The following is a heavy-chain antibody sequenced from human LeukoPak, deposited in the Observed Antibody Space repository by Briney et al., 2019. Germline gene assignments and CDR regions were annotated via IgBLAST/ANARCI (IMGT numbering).Heavy chain of an antibody. CDR3: ARLGSFDFWGGHGP. CDR1: GFTVSSNY. D-gene: IGHD3-3*01. Sequence: GGSLRLSCAASGFTVSSNYMSWVRQAPGKGLEWISVIYSGGNTYYADSVKGRFTISRDISENTLFLQMNSLRAEDTAVYYCARLGSFDFWGGHGPWGQGALVSVSS. CDR2: IYSGGNT. J-gene: IGHJ5*02. V-gene: IGHV3-66*01.